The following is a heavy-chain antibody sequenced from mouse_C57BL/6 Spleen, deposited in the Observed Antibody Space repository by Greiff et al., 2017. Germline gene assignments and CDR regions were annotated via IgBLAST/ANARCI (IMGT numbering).Heavy chain of an antibody. CDR1: GFTFSDYY. J-gene: IGHJ3*01. V-gene: IGHV5-12*01. D-gene: IGHD4-1*01. CDR2: ISNGGGST. Sequence: EVQLVESGGGLVQPGGSLKLSCAASGFTFSDYYMYWVRQTPEKRLEWVAYISNGGGSTYYPDTVKGRFTISRDNAKNTLYLQMIRLKSEDTAMYYCARHGWDVGFAYWGQGTLVTVSA. CDR3: ARHGWDVGFAY.